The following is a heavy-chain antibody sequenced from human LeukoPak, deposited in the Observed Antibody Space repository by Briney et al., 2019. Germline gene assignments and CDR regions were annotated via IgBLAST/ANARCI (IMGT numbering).Heavy chain of an antibody. CDR3: ARESQEKYYFDY. CDR1: GGSTSSYY. V-gene: IGHV4-59*12. CDR2: IYYSGST. J-gene: IGHJ4*02. Sequence: PSETLSLTCTVSGGSTSSYYWSWIRQPPGKGLEWIGYIYYSGSTNYNPSLKSRVTRSVDTSKNQFSLKLSSVTAADTAVYYCARESQEKYYFDYWGQGTLVTVSS. D-gene: IGHD5-24*01.